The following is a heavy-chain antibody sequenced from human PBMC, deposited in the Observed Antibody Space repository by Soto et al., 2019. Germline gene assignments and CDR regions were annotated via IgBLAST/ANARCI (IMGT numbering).Heavy chain of an antibody. V-gene: IGHV3-13*01. CDR2: IGTAGDT. Sequence: GGSLRLSCAASGFTFCSYDMHWVRQATGEGLEWVSAIGTAGDTYYPGSVKGRFTISRENAKNSLYLQMNSLRAGDTAVYYCARVSREWLPKYYYYYYYMDVWGKGTTVTVSS. D-gene: IGHD3-3*01. CDR1: GFTFCSYD. CDR3: ARVSREWLPKYYYYYYYMDV. J-gene: IGHJ6*03.